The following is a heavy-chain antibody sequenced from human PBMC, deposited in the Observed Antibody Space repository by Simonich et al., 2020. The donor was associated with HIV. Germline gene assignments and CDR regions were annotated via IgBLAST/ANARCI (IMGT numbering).Heavy chain of an antibody. J-gene: IGHJ4*02. V-gene: IGHV3-9*03. CDR2: ISWNSGSR. Sequence: EVQLVESGGGLVQPGRSLRLSCAASGFTFDDYAMHWVRQAQGKGLGGFSGISWNSGSRGYADSVKGRFTISRDNAKNSLYLQMNSLRAEDMALYYCAKDRYSSSSGSFDYWGQGTLVTVSS. D-gene: IGHD6-6*01. CDR1: GFTFDDYA. CDR3: AKDRYSSSSGSFDY.